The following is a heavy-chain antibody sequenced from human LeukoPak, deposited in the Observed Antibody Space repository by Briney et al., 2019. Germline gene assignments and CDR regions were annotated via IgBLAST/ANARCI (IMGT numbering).Heavy chain of an antibody. V-gene: IGHV1-2*02. CDR1: GYTFTGYY. CDR2: INPNSGGI. Sequence: GASVKVSCKASGYTFTGYYMHWVRQAPGQGLEWMGWINPNSGGINYAQKFQGRVTMTRDTSISTAYMELSRLRSDDTAVYYCARIGDILTGHTFSLEYYYYGMDVWGQGTTATVSS. J-gene: IGHJ6*02. CDR3: ARIGDILTGHTFSLEYYYYGMDV. D-gene: IGHD3-9*01.